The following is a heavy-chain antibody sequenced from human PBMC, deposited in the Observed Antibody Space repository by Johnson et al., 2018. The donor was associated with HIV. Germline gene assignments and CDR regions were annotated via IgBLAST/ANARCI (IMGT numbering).Heavy chain of an antibody. CDR2: ISWNSGSI. V-gene: IGHV3-9*01. Sequence: VQLVESGGGLVQPGRSLRLSCAASGFTFDDYAMHWVRQAPGKGLEWVSGISWNSGSIGYDADSVKGRFTISRDNSKNTLYLQMNSLRAEDTAVYYCARGVDGAFDIWGQGTMVTVSS. CDR3: ARGVDGAFDI. J-gene: IGHJ3*02. CDR1: GFTFDDYA. D-gene: IGHD3-10*01.